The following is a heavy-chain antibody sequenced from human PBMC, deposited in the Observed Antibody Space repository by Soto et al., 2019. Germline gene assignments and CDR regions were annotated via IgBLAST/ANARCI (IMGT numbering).Heavy chain of an antibody. Sequence: QLHLVQSGAQVKKPGSSLKDSCKASGGTFSNSGISWVRQAPGQGLEWMGGTIPLFDKTNYAQKLQGRTTIIADESTNTVYMELSNLKSADSGVYYCSRAPVLVSVTLHENYFDSWGQGTLVTVSS. V-gene: IGHV1-69*01. D-gene: IGHD2-21*02. CDR3: SRAPVLVSVTLHENYFDS. CDR2: TIPLFDKT. CDR1: GGTFSNSG. J-gene: IGHJ4*02.